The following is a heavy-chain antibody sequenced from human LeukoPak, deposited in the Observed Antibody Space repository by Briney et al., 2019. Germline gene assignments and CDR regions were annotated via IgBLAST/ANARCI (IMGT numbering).Heavy chain of an antibody. J-gene: IGHJ5*01. CDR2: INPNSGGT. Sequence: GASVKVSCKASGYTFTDYYVHWERQAPGQGLEWMGWINPNSGGTIYVQKFQGRVTMTRDTSINTAYMEVSRLKSDDTAVYYCARPGVTPDTNWFDSWGQGTLVTVSS. D-gene: IGHD5-18*01. CDR1: GYTFTDYY. CDR3: ARPGVTPDTNWFDS. V-gene: IGHV1-2*02.